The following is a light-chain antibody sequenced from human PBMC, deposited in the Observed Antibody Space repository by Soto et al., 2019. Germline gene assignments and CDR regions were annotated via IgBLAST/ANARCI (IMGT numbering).Light chain of an antibody. J-gene: IGLJ3*02. CDR1: RSDVDAYNY. Sequence: QSALTQPASVSGSPGQSITISCTGTRSDVDAYNYVSWYQQFPGKAPKLMIYDVSNRPSGVSDRFSGSKSGNTASLTISGLQAEDEADYYCTSYTTTYTLVFGGGTKVTVL. CDR3: TSYTTTYTLV. CDR2: DVS. V-gene: IGLV2-14*03.